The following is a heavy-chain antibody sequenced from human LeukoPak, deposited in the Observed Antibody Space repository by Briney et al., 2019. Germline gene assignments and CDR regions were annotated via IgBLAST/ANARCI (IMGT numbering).Heavy chain of an antibody. CDR1: GYTFTGYY. D-gene: IGHD6-19*01. CDR2: INPNSGGT. V-gene: IGHV1-2*02. CDR3: ARDLVAGTRPFDY. Sequence: ASVKVSCKASGYTFTGYYVHWVRQAPGQGLEWMGWINPNSGGTNYAQKFQGRVTMTRDTSISTAYMELSRLRSDDTAVYYCARDLVAGTRPFDYWGQGTLVTVSS. J-gene: IGHJ4*02.